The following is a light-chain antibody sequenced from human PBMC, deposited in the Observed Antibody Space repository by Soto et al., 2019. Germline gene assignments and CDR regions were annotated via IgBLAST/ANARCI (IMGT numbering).Light chain of an antibody. CDR1: QGISTY. CDR2: GAS. J-gene: IGKJ4*01. V-gene: IGKV3-15*01. Sequence: TQSPSFLSASVGDRVTITCRASQGISTYLAWYQQKPGQAPRLLIYGASTRATGIPARFSGSGSGTEFTLTISSLQSEDFAVYYCQQYNNWPPLTFGGGTKVDIK. CDR3: QQYNNWPPLT.